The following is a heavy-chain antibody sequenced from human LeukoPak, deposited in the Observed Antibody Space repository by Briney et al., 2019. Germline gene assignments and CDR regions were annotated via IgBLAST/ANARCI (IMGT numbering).Heavy chain of an antibody. J-gene: IGHJ5*02. CDR3: ARQQCNGGSCYSRAIWFDP. CDR2: IYHSGST. D-gene: IGHD2-15*01. Sequence: SETLSLTCAVSGGSISSSNWWRWVRQPPGKGLEWIGEIYHSGSTKYNPSLKSRVTISVDKSKNQFSLKLSSVTAADTAVYYCARQQCNGGSCYSRAIWFDPWGQGTLVTVSS. V-gene: IGHV4-4*02. CDR1: GGSISSSNW.